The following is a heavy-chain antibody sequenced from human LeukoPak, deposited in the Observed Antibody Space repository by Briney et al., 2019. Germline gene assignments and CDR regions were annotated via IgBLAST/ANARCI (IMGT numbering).Heavy chain of an antibody. V-gene: IGHV4-59*01. CDR2: IYYSGST. D-gene: IGHD3-3*01. Sequence: SETLSLTCTVSGGSISSYYWSWIRQPPGKGLEWIGYIYYSGSTNYNPSLKSRVTISVDTSKNQFSLKLSSVTAADTAVYYCASTIWSGYYFAYYFDHWGQGTLVTVSS. J-gene: IGHJ4*02. CDR3: ASTIWSGYYFAYYFDH. CDR1: GGSISSYY.